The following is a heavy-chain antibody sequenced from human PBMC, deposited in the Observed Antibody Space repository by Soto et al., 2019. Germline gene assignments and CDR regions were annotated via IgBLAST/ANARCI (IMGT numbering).Heavy chain of an antibody. CDR2: ISNDGSRI. Sequence: QVQLVESGGGVVQPGRSLRLSCAASGFTFSAYAMHWVRQAPGKGLEWVAFISNDGSRIYYADSVEGRFTISRDNTKNTLYLQLNSLITEDTAVYYCARRDCSGSGCYSGVALTFGYSGQGTLVTVSS. V-gene: IGHV3-30-3*01. D-gene: IGHD2-15*01. J-gene: IGHJ4*02. CDR3: ARRDCSGSGCYSGVALTFGY. CDR1: GFTFSAYA.